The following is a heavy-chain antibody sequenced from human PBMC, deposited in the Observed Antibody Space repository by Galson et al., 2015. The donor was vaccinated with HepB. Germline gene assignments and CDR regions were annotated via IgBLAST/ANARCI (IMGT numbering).Heavy chain of an antibody. CDR2: IKSKTDGGTT. D-gene: IGHD3-10*01. V-gene: IGHV3-15*07. Sequence: SLRLSCAASGFTFSNARMNWVRQAPGKGLEWVGRIKSKTDGGTTDYAAPVKGRFTISRDDSKNTLYLQMNSLKTEDTAVYYCTSELWFGESEYFQHWGQGTLVTVSS. CDR3: TSELWFGESEYFQH. CDR1: GFTFSNAR. J-gene: IGHJ1*01.